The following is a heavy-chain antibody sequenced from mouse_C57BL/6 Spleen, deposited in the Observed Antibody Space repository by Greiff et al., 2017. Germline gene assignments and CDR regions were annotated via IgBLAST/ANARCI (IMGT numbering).Heavy chain of an antibody. CDR2: ISNLAYSN. J-gene: IGHJ4*01. D-gene: IGHD4-1*01. V-gene: IGHV5-15*04. Sequence: EVKLVESGGGLVQPGGSLKLSCAASGFTFSDYGMAWVRQAPRKGPEWVAFISNLAYSNYYADTVTGRFTISRENAKNTLYLEMSSLRSEDTAMYCCARPALTGGYAMGYWGQGTSVTVSS. CDR1: GFTFSDYG. CDR3: ARPALTGGYAMGY.